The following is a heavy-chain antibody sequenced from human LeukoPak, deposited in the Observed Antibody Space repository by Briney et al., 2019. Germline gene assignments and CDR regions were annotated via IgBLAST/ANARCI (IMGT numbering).Heavy chain of an antibody. CDR2: IYPSGGT. V-gene: IGHV4-59*01. J-gene: IGHJ6*02. CDR3: ARVGVRSSSSSLDV. CDR1: VGSISPYY. Sequence: SETLSLTCTVRVGSISPYYWSCLRQPPGRGLDWIGYIYPSGGTYYKASLRSRVTISIDTSRNQFSLKLTSVTAADTAVYYCARVGVRSSSSSLDVWGQGTTVTVSS. D-gene: IGHD3-10*02.